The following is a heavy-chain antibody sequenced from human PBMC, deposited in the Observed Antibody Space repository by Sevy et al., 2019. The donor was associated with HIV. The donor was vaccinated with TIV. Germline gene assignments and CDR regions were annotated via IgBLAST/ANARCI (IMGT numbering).Heavy chain of an antibody. CDR1: GYTFTSYG. J-gene: IGHJ4*02. CDR3: ARAQAPHYDFWSGPFDY. CDR2: ISAYNGNT. V-gene: IGHV1-18*01. D-gene: IGHD3-3*01. Sequence: ASVKVSCKASGYTFTSYGISWVRQAPGQGLEWMGWISAYNGNTNYAQKLQGRVTMTTDTSTSTAYMELRSLRSDDTAVYYCARAQAPHYDFWSGPFDYWGQGTLVTVSS.